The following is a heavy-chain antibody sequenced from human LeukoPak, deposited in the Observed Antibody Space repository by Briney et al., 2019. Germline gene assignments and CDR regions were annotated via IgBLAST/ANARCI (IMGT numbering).Heavy chain of an antibody. CDR1: GFTFSSFA. CDR3: AKFSIVPAADRYFDY. J-gene: IGHJ4*02. D-gene: IGHD2-2*01. Sequence: GGSLRLSCAASGFTFSSFAMSWIRQAPGKGLEWVSSIDKIGVGTYYADSVRGRFTISRDNSKNTLYLQMNSLRAEDTAVYYCAKFSIVPAADRYFDYWGQGTLVTVSS. V-gene: IGHV3-23*01. CDR2: IDKIGVGT.